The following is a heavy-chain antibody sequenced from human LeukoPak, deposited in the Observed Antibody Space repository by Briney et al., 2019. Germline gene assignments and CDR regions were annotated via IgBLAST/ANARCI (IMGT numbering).Heavy chain of an antibody. V-gene: IGHV4-34*01. Sequence: SETLSLTCAVYGGSLSGDYWSWIRQPPGKGLEWIGEINHGGNTNYNPSLESRASLSVDTSRNQISLRLSSVTAADTAVYYCARGFGNARGVTWGQGTLVTVSS. CDR1: GGSLSGDY. CDR2: INHGGNT. J-gene: IGHJ5*02. D-gene: IGHD4-23*01. CDR3: ARGFGNARGVT.